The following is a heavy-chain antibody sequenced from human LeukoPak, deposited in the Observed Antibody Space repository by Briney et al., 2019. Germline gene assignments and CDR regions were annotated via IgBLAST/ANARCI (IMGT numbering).Heavy chain of an antibody. J-gene: IGHJ4*02. CDR1: GFTFSSYS. V-gene: IGHV3-21*01. CDR2: ISSSSSYI. CDR3: ARDPNRGYSYLDY. D-gene: IGHD5-18*01. Sequence: PGGSLRLSCAASGFTFSSYSMSWVRQAPGKGLEWVSSISSSSSYIYYADSVKGRFTISRDNAKNSLYLQMNSLRAEDTAVYYCARDPNRGYSYLDYWGQGTLVTVSS.